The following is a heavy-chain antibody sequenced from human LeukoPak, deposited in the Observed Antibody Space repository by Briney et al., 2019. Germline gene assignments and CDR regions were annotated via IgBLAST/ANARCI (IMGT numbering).Heavy chain of an antibody. D-gene: IGHD6-19*01. V-gene: IGHV3-66*01. J-gene: IGHJ4*02. CDR3: AKRLSGWYWVDY. CDR2: IYSGAST. Sequence: GSLRLSCAASGFIVNNNYMSWVRQAPGKGLEWVSVIYSGASTYYADSVKGRFTIFRDNSKNTLYLQMNSLRAEDTAVYYCAKRLSGWYWVDYWGQGTLVTVSS. CDR1: GFIVNNNY.